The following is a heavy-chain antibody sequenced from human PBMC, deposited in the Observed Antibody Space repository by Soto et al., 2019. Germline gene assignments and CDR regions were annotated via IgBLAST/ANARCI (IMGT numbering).Heavy chain of an antibody. Sequence: QVQLVQSGAEVKKPGSSVKVSCKASGGTFSSYTISWVRQAPGQGLEWMGRIIPILGIANYALKFQGRGTIPADKPTSTAYTYLSSLKSEHTALYYCAMEYCSRTSCYRDYWGQGTLVTVSS. CDR1: GGTFSSYT. CDR3: AMEYCSRTSCYRDY. J-gene: IGHJ4*02. CDR2: IIPILGIA. V-gene: IGHV1-69*02. D-gene: IGHD2-2*02.